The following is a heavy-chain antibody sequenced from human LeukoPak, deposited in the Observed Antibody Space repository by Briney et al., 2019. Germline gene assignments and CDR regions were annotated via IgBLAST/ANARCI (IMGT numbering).Heavy chain of an antibody. CDR1: GGTFSSYA. CDR3: ARDRRENYYDSSGYFDY. Sequence: SVKVSCKASGGTFSSYAISWVRQAPGQGLEWMGGIIPIFGTANYAQKFQGRVTITADESTSTAYMELSSLRSEDTAVYYCARDRRENYYDSSGYFDYWGQGTLVTVSS. D-gene: IGHD3-22*01. V-gene: IGHV1-69*13. J-gene: IGHJ4*02. CDR2: IIPIFGTA.